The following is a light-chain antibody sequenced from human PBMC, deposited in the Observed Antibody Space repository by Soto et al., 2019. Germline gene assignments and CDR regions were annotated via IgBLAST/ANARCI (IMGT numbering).Light chain of an antibody. V-gene: IGKV3-20*01. Sequence: EIVMTQSPATLSVSPGERATLSCRASQSVNSNLAWYQQKPGQAPRLLIYGASSRATGIPDRFSGSGSGTDFTLTISRLEPEDFAVYYCQQYGSSPSWTFGQGTKVEIK. J-gene: IGKJ1*01. CDR3: QQYGSSPSWT. CDR1: QSVNSN. CDR2: GAS.